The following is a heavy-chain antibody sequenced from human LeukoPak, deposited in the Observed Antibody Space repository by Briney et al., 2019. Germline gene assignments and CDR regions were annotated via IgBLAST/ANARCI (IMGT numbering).Heavy chain of an antibody. Sequence: GGSLRLSCVGSGFSFNKYAATWVRQAPGKGLEWVAGMTGGGVTYHADSVKGRFVISRDNSKNTLYLQMNGLRAEDTAVYYCAKQSNNFWDDYTVPPGYGMDVWGQGTTVIVSA. V-gene: IGHV3-23*01. D-gene: IGHD3-16*01. CDR3: AKQSNNFWDDYTVPPGYGMDV. J-gene: IGHJ6*01. CDR2: MTGGGVT. CDR1: GFSFNKYA.